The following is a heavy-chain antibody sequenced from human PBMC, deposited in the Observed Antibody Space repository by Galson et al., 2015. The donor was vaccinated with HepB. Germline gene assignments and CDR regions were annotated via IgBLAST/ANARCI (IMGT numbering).Heavy chain of an antibody. CDR2: IRSKPYGGTT. D-gene: IGHD4-23*01. V-gene: IGHV3-49*03. J-gene: IGHJ4*02. Sequence: ARRLGGAAAGVSVGVFARSWFRHAPGLGLVWAGFIRSKPYGGTTEYAASVKGRFTISSDDSKSIAYLQMNSLKTEDTAVYYCTRDRLIGDYGGRFDYWGQGTLVTVSS. CDR3: TRDRLIGDYGGRFDY. CDR1: GVSVGVFA.